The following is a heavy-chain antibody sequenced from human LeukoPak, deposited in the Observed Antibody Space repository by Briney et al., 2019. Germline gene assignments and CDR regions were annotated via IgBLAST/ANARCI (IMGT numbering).Heavy chain of an antibody. CDR2: IYYSGST. CDR3: ARRPETLNSYYDFWSGYYRGVDAFDI. Sequence: SETLSLTCTVSGGSLSSSSYYWGWIRQPPGKGLEWIGSIYYSGSTYYNPSLKSRVTISVDTSKNQFSLKLSSMTAADTAVYYCARRPETLNSYYDFWSGYYRGVDAFDIWGQGTMVTVSS. V-gene: IGHV4-39*01. J-gene: IGHJ3*02. CDR1: GGSLSSSSYY. D-gene: IGHD3-3*01.